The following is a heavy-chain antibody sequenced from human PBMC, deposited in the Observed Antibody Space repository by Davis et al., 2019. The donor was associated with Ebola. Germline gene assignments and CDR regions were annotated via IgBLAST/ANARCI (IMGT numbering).Heavy chain of an antibody. Sequence: PGGSLRLSCAASGFTFDDYGMSWVRQAPGKGLEWVSGINWNGGSIGYADSVKGRFTISRDNAKNFVYLQMNSLRAEDTAVYYCARVLYGSGYYYYYYYGMDVWGQGTTVTVSS. D-gene: IGHD3-3*01. CDR2: INWNGGSI. V-gene: IGHV3-20*04. CDR1: GFTFDDYG. CDR3: ARVLYGSGYYYYYYYGMDV. J-gene: IGHJ6*02.